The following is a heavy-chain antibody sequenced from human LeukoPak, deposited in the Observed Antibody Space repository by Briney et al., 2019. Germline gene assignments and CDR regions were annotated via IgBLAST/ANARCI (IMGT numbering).Heavy chain of an antibody. CDR1: GFTFSIYS. CDR2: ISSTSRYI. Sequence: GGSLTLSCVASGFTFSIYSMNWVRQAPGKGLEWVSCISSTSRYIYYADSVKGRFTISRDNAKNSVYLQINSLRAEDTAVYYCTRAVAADDFSPGYWGQGTLGTV. V-gene: IGHV3-21*01. D-gene: IGHD3/OR15-3a*01. J-gene: IGHJ4*02. CDR3: TRAVAADDFSPGY.